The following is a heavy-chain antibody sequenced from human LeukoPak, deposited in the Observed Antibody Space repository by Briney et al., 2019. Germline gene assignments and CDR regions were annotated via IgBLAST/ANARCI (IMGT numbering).Heavy chain of an antibody. V-gene: IGHV5-51*01. CDR1: GYSLTSYW. D-gene: IGHD6-13*01. J-gene: IGHJ3*02. CDR2: IYPGDSDT. Sequence: GESLKISCKGSGYSLTSYWIGWVRQMPGKGLEWMGIIYPGDSDTRYSPSFQGQVTISADKSISTAYLQWSSLKASDTAMYYCARPVAGSSSLDAFDIWGRGTMVTVSS. CDR3: ARPVAGSSSLDAFDI.